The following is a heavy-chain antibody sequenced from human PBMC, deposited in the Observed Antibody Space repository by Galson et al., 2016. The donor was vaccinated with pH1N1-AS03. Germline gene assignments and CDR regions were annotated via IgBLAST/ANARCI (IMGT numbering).Heavy chain of an antibody. CDR2: ISWNSGST. CDR1: GFIFDDYA. Sequence: SLRLSCAASGFIFDDYAMHWVRQAPGKSLEWVSGISWNSGSTGYADSVKGRFTISRDNAKNSLYLQMNSLRVEDTALYYCVKEGGYRSSSVFEYWGQGTLVTVSS. D-gene: IGHD6-6*01. J-gene: IGHJ4*02. V-gene: IGHV3-9*01. CDR3: VKEGGYRSSSVFEY.